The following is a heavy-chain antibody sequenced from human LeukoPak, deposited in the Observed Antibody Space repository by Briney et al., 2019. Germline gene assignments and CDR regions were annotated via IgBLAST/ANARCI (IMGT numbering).Heavy chain of an antibody. Sequence: GGSLRLSCAASGFTVSNNYMTWVRQAPGKGLEWVSVIYSGGNTYSADSVKGRFTTSRDNSKNTLYLQLNSLGADDTAVYFCAKDQKSIAATGYDYWGQGTLVTVSS. CDR3: AKDQKSIAATGYDY. V-gene: IGHV3-53*01. D-gene: IGHD6-13*01. J-gene: IGHJ4*02. CDR2: IYSGGNT. CDR1: GFTVSNNY.